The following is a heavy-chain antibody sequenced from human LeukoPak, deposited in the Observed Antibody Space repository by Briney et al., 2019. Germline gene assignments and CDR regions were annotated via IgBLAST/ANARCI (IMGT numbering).Heavy chain of an antibody. V-gene: IGHV3-15*01. D-gene: IGHD3-16*01. Sequence: GGSLRLSCVASGFTFSNAWMTWVRQAPGKGLEWVGRIKSKTHGGTIDYAAPVRGRFTISRDDLKNTLYLQMNSLKTEDSAVYYCTTSFTPGIDYWGQGTLVTVSS. CDR3: TTSFTPGIDY. CDR2: IKSKTHGGTI. CDR1: GFTFSNAW. J-gene: IGHJ4*02.